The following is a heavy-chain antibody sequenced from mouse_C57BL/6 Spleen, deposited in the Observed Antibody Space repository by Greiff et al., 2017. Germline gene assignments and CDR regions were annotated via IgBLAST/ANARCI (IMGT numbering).Heavy chain of an antibody. D-gene: IGHD2-5*01. J-gene: IGHJ3*01. CDR1: GYTFTSYW. Sequence: QVQLQQPGAELVKPGASVKLSCKASGYTFTSYWMHWVKQRPGRGLEWIGRIAPNSGGTKYNEKFKSKATLTVDKPSSTAYMHLSSLTSEDSAVYYCARGDYSNPWFAYWGQGTLVTVSA. V-gene: IGHV1-72*01. CDR3: ARGDYSNPWFAY. CDR2: IAPNSGGT.